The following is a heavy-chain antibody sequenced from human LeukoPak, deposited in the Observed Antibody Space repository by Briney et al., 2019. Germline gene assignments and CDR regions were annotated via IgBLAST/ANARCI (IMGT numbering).Heavy chain of an antibody. D-gene: IGHD4-23*01. CDR2: IYYSGST. Sequence: SETLSLTCTVSGGSISSGDYYWSWIRQPPGKGLEWIGYIYYSGSTYYNPSLKSRVTISVDTSKNQFSLKLSSVTAADTAVYYCARRWVYYYYGMDVWGQGTTVTVSS. CDR1: GGSISSGDYY. V-gene: IGHV4-30-4*01. CDR3: ARRWVYYYYGMDV. J-gene: IGHJ6*02.